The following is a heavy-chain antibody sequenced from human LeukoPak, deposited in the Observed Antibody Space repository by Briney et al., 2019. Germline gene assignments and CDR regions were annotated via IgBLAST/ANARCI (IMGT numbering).Heavy chain of an antibody. CDR2: INPNSGGT. Sequence: GASVKVSCKASGYTFTGYYVHWVRQAPGQGLEWMGWINPNSGGTNYAQKFQGRVTMTRDTSISTAYMELSRLRSDDTAVYYCARGYYYDSSGYYGYWGQGTLVTVSS. D-gene: IGHD3-22*01. J-gene: IGHJ4*02. V-gene: IGHV1-2*02. CDR3: ARGYYYDSSGYYGY. CDR1: GYTFTGYY.